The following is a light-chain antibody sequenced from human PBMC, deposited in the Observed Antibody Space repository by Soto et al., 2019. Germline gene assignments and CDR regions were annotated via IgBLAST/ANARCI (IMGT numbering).Light chain of an antibody. V-gene: IGLV2-14*01. Sequence: QSVLTQPVSVSGSPGQSITISCTGTSSDVGGYNYVSWYQQHPGKAPKLMIYEVSNRPSGVSNRFSGSKSGNTASLTISGLQAEDEADYYCSSYTTTNTYVFGSGTKATVL. CDR3: SSYTTTNTYV. CDR1: SSDVGGYNY. J-gene: IGLJ1*01. CDR2: EVS.